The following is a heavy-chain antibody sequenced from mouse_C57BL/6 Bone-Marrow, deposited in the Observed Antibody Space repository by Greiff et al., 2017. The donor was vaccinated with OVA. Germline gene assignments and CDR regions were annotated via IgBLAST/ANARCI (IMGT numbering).Heavy chain of an antibody. Sequence: EVQLQESGAELVRPGSSVKMSCKTSGYTFTSYGINWVQQRPGQGLEWIGYIYIGNGYTEYNEKFKGKATLTSDTSSSTAYMQLISLTLQNSAIYVGAREGLFRGFDYGGQGTTLTVSS. V-gene: IGHV1-58*01. CDR1: GYTFTSYG. CDR2: IYIGNGYT. D-gene: IGHD3-1*01. CDR3: AREGLFRGFDY. J-gene: IGHJ2*01.